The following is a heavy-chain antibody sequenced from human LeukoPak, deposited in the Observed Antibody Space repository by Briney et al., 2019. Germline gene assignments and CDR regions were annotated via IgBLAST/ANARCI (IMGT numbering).Heavy chain of an antibody. CDR3: ARGDDTQYCNSISCYTGFDY. CDR1: GFPFSTYA. D-gene: IGHD2-2*02. Sequence: PGGSLRLSCAASGFPFSTYAMHWVRQAPGKGLEWVAVMSSDGSNKYYADSVKGRFTISRDTSKNTLYLQMNSLRAEDTSVYYCARGDDTQYCNSISCYTGFDYWGQGTLVTVSS. CDR2: MSSDGSNK. J-gene: IGHJ4*02. V-gene: IGHV3-30-3*01.